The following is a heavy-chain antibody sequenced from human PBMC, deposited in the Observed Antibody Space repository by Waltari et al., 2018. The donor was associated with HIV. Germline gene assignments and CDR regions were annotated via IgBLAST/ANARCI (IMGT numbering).Heavy chain of an antibody. CDR3: ARDQDYYDSSGYTCYAFDP. J-gene: IGHJ3*01. V-gene: IGHV4-38-2*02. CDR1: GSYISSRYY. Sequence: QVRLQESGPGLVKPSETLSLTCSVSGSYISSRYYWGWIRQAPGKGLEWIGSIYRTGTTYYNPSLKSRVSVSLNMSKNQFSLKLSSVTAADTAVYYCARDQDYYDSSGYTCYAFDPWGQGTMVIVSS. CDR2: IYRTGTT. D-gene: IGHD3-22*01.